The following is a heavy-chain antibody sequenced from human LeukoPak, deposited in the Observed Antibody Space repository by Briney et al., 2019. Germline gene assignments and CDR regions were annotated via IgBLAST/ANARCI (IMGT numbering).Heavy chain of an antibody. CDR2: INAGNGNT. CDR3: ARDRDYYDSGRDY. J-gene: IGHJ4*02. Sequence: ASVKVSCKASGYTFTTYAIHWVRQAPGQRLEWMGWINAGNGNTKYSQNFQGRVTITRDTSASTAYMELSSLRSEDTAVYYCARDRDYYDSGRDYWGQGTLVTVSS. CDR1: GYTFTTYA. V-gene: IGHV1-3*01. D-gene: IGHD3-10*01.